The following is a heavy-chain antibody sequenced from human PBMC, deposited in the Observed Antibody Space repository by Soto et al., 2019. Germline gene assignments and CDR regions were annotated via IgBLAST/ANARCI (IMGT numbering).Heavy chain of an antibody. J-gene: IGHJ6*02. D-gene: IGHD2-2*01. V-gene: IGHV3-15*07. Sequence: EVQLVESGGGLVKPGGSLRLSCAASGFTFSNAWMNWVRQAPGKGLEWVGRIKSKTDGGTTDYAAPVKGRFTISRDDSKNTLYLQMNSLKTEDTAVYYCTTDSIVLVPAAMGGSYGMDVWGQGTTVTVSS. CDR1: GFTFSNAW. CDR2: IKSKTDGGTT. CDR3: TTDSIVLVPAAMGGSYGMDV.